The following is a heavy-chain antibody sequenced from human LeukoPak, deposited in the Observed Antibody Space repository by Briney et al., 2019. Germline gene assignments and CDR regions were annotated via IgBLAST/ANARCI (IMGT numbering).Heavy chain of an antibody. J-gene: IGHJ3*02. D-gene: IGHD2-2*01. CDR1: GGTFSSYA. CDR3: ARARDFIVVVPAAILRHDAFDI. Sequence: SVKVSCKASGGTFSSYAISWVRQAPGQGLEWMGGIIPIFGTANYAQKFQGRATITTDESTSTAYMELSSLRSEDTAVYYCARARDFIVVVPAAILRHDAFDIWGQGTMVTVSS. V-gene: IGHV1-69*05. CDR2: IIPIFGTA.